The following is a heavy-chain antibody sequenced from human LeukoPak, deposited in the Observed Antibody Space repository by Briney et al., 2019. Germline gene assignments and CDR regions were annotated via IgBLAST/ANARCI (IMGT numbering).Heavy chain of an antibody. D-gene: IGHD7-27*01. CDR3: ARGPLTGSMLGDFDY. V-gene: IGHV3-20*04. Sequence: GGSLRLSCAASGFTFDDYGMSWVRQAPGKGLEWVSGINWNGDSTDYADSVKGRFTISRDNARNSLYVQMNSLRAEDTALYYCARGPLTGSMLGDFDYWGQGTLVTVSS. CDR1: GFTFDDYG. CDR2: INWNGDST. J-gene: IGHJ4*02.